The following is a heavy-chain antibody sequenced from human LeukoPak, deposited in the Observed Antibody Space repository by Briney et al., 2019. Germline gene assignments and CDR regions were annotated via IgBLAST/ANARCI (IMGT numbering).Heavy chain of an antibody. V-gene: IGHV4-34*01. CDR3: ARKSGYARDY. J-gene: IGHJ4*02. D-gene: IGHD5-12*01. CDR1: AESFSGYY. Sequence: SETLSLTCAVYAESFSGYYWNWIRQPPGKGLEWIGEINHSGSTTNYNPSLKSRVTMSVDMSKNQFSLKLSSVTAADTAVYYCARKSGYARDYWGQGTLVTVSS. CDR2: INHSGSTT.